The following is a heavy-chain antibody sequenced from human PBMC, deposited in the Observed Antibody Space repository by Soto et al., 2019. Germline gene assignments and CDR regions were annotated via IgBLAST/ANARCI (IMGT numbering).Heavy chain of an antibody. CDR2: IKQDGSEK. D-gene: IGHD2-2*01. Sequence: GGSLRLSCAASGFAFSSYLLSWVRQAPGKGLEWVANIKQDGSEKYYVDSVKGRFTISRDNAKNSLYLQMNSLRAEDTAVYYCARDGLAVPAANYYYYGMDVWGQGT. CDR3: ARDGLAVPAANYYYYGMDV. J-gene: IGHJ6*02. CDR1: GFAFSSYL. V-gene: IGHV3-7*03.